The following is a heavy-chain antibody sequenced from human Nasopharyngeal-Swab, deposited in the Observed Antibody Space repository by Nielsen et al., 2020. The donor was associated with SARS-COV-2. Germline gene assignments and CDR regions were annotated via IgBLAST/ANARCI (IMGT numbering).Heavy chain of an antibody. J-gene: IGHJ6*03. CDR3: ATQDGYNYYYYYMDV. Sequence: WVRQAPGQGLEWMGGIIPIFGTANYAQKFQGRVTITADKSTSTAYMELSSLRSEDTAVYYCATQDGYNYYYYYMDVRGKGTTVTVSS. CDR2: IIPIFGTA. V-gene: IGHV1-69*06. D-gene: IGHD5-24*01.